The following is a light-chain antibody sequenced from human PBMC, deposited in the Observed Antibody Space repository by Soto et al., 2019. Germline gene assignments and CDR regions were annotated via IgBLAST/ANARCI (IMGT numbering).Light chain of an antibody. CDR3: QQSYSNSYT. CDR2: SAS. J-gene: IGKJ2*01. CDR1: QSVNSD. V-gene: IGKV3-15*01. Sequence: EIVLTQSPATLSVSPGNRATLSCRASQSVNSDLAWYQQKPGQAPRLLIYSASSLESGVPSRFSGSGSGTDFTLTISSLQPEDFGTYFCQQSYSNSYTFGQGTTLEIK.